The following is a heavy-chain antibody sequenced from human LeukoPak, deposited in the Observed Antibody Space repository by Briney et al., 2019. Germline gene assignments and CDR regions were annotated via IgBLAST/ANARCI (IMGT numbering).Heavy chain of an antibody. CDR1: GGSISSYY. V-gene: IGHV4-4*09. Sequence: KPSETLSLTCTVSGGSISSYYWSWIRQPPGKGLEWIGYIYTSGSTNYNPSLKSRVTISVDTSKNQFSLKLSSVTAADTAVYYCARGLTGGYYFDYWGQGTLVTVSS. D-gene: IGHD7-27*01. J-gene: IGHJ4*02. CDR2: IYTSGST. CDR3: ARGLTGGYYFDY.